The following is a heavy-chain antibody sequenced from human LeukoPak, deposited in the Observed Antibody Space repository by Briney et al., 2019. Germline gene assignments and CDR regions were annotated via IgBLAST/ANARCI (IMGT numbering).Heavy chain of an antibody. Sequence: SETLSLTCTVSGGSVNSSAYYWAWIRQPPGKGLEWIGSIYYSGRSYLNTYLKSRLTISVDTSKNRFSLRLNSVTAADSALYFCARQGGSGSYYRLDQWGQGTRVTVSS. CDR1: GGSVNSSAYY. V-gene: IGHV4-39*01. J-gene: IGHJ4*02. CDR3: ARQGGSGSYYRLDQ. CDR2: IYYSGRS. D-gene: IGHD3-10*01.